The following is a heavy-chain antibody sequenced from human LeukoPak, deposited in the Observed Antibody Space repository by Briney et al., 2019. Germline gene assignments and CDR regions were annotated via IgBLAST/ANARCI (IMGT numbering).Heavy chain of an antibody. CDR3: ARDRRGAYYFDY. V-gene: IGHV3-48*04. CDR2: ISGSSETI. D-gene: IGHD3-16*01. CDR1: GFTLSSYF. J-gene: IGHJ4*02. Sequence: PGGSLRLSCAASGFTLSSYFMNWVRQAPGKGLEWVSYISGSSETIYYADSVKGRFTISRDNAKNSLYLQMNSLRAEDTAVYYCARDRRGAYYFDYWGQGALVTVSS.